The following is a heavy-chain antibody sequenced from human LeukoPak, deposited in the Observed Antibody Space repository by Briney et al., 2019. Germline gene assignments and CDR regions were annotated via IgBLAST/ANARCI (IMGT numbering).Heavy chain of an antibody. J-gene: IGHJ1*01. V-gene: IGHV4-34*01. CDR3: AYSSGYQQN. D-gene: IGHD3-22*01. CDR2: INHNGST. Sequence: PSETLSLTCAVYGGSFSDYYWSWIRQPPGKGLEWIGEINHNGSTNCNPSLKSRVTISGDTSKNQFSLKLSSVTAADTAVYYCAYSSGYQQNWGQGTLVTVSS. CDR1: GGSFSDYY.